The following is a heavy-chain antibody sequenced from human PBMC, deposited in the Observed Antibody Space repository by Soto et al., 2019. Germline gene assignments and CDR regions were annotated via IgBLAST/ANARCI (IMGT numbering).Heavy chain of an antibody. J-gene: IGHJ4*02. D-gene: IGHD1-1*01. Sequence: EVQLVESGGGLVQPGRSLRLSCAASGFTFDNCGMHWVRQAPGKGLEWVAGISWDSSTIGYADSVKGRFIISRDDAKNSLYLHMDSLRGEATALYYCVQGRYPTMATPLDHWGQGTQVIVSS. V-gene: IGHV3-9*01. CDR2: ISWDSSTI. CDR3: VQGRYPTMATPLDH. CDR1: GFTFDNCG.